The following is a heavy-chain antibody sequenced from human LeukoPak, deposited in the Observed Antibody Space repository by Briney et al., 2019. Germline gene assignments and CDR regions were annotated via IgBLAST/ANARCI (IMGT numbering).Heavy chain of an antibody. V-gene: IGHV3-23*01. CDR3: ARDKSYSSSSDY. J-gene: IGHJ4*02. CDR1: GFTVTNYV. Sequence: GGSLRLSCAASGFTVTNYVMTWVRQAPGKGLEWVSSVSASGAMTYYANSVKGRFTVSRDNSKKSLYLQMNSLTAADTAMYYCARDKSYSSSSDYWGQGTLVTVSS. CDR2: VSASGAMT. D-gene: IGHD6-6*01.